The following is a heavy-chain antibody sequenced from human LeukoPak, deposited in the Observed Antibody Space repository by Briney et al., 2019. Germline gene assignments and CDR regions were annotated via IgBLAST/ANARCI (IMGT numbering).Heavy chain of an antibody. CDR3: AKGLYRITMIVVVCDY. J-gene: IGHJ4*02. Sequence: GGSLRLSCAASGFTFSRYAMSWVRQAPGKGLEWVSAISGSGGSTYYADSVKGRFTISRDNSKNTLYLQMNSLRAEDTAVYYCAKGLYRITMIVVVCDYWGQGTLVTVSS. D-gene: IGHD3-22*01. CDR2: ISGSGGST. CDR1: GFTFSRYA. V-gene: IGHV3-23*01.